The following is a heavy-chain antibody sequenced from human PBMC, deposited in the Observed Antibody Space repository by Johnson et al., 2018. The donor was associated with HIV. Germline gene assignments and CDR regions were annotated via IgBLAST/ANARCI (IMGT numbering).Heavy chain of an antibody. J-gene: IGHJ3*02. CDR1: GFTFSSYG. Sequence: QVQLVESGGGLVQPGRSLRLSCAASGFTFSSYGMHWVRQAPGKGLEWVAVIWYDGSNKYYADSVKGRFTISRDNSKNTLYLQMNSLRAEDTAVYYCARDQAYRSSGAFSFDIWGQGTMVIVSS. D-gene: IGHD6-13*01. CDR2: IWYDGSNK. V-gene: IGHV3-33*01. CDR3: ARDQAYRSSGAFSFDI.